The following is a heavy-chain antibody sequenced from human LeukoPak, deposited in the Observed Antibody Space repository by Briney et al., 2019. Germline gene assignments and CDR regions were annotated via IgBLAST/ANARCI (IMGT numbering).Heavy chain of an antibody. V-gene: IGHV3-30*02. D-gene: IGHD6-19*01. J-gene: IGHJ4*02. CDR2: TRYDGSNK. CDR3: ATGYSSGWYGRLDY. CDR1: GFTFSSYG. Sequence: PEGSLRLSCAASGFTFSSYGMHWVRQAPGKGLEWVAFTRYDGSNKYYADSVKARFTLSRDNSKNTMYLQMNTLRAEDTAVYYCATGYSSGWYGRLDYWGQGTLVTVSS.